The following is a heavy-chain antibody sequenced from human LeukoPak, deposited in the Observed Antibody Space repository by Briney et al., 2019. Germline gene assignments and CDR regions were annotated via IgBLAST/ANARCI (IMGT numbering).Heavy chain of an antibody. CDR3: AIDPYSSGWRGGDYFDY. V-gene: IGHV3-23*01. CDR2: IGAGGGGSST. CDR1: GFTFSTYA. Sequence: GGSLRLSCAASGFTFSTYAMSWVRQAPGKGLEWVSSIGAGGGGSSTVYADSVKGRFAISRDNSKNTLFLQMNNLRAEDTAVYYCAIDPYSSGWRGGDYFDYWGQGTLVTVSS. D-gene: IGHD6-19*01. J-gene: IGHJ4*02.